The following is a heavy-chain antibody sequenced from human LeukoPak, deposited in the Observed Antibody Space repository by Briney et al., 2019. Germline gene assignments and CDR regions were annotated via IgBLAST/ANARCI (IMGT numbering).Heavy chain of an antibody. J-gene: IGHJ3*02. D-gene: IGHD3-10*01. Sequence: SETLSLTCTVSGGSISSSSYYWGWIRQPPGKGLEWIGSIYYSGSTYYNPSLKSRVTISVDTSKNQFSLKLSSVTAADTAVYYCARSDRSAALGELLPIDAFDIWGQGTMVTVSS. CDR2: IYYSGST. CDR3: ARSDRSAALGELLPIDAFDI. V-gene: IGHV4-39*07. CDR1: GGSISSSSYY.